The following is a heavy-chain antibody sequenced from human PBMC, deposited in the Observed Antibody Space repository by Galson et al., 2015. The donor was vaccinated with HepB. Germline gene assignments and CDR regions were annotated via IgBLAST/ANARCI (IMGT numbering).Heavy chain of an antibody. D-gene: IGHD3-22*01. CDR3: ARDSGSHYDRFDS. V-gene: IGHV3-48*02. CDR1: GFTFSYYS. CDR2: ISISGSTK. Sequence: SLRLSCAASGFTFSYYSMDWVRQAPGKGLEWISYISISGSTKYYADSVKGRFTISRDDAKNSLYLQMSSLRDEDTAVYYCARDSGSHYDRFDSWGQGTLVTVSS. J-gene: IGHJ5*01.